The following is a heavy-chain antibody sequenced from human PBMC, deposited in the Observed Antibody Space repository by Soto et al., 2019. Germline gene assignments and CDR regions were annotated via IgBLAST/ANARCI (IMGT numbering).Heavy chain of an antibody. CDR3: AREPLCSSTSCARPNWFDP. D-gene: IGHD2-2*01. V-gene: IGHV1-69*13. CDR2: VIPIFGTA. J-gene: IGHJ5*02. Sequence: GASVKVSCKASGGTFSSYAISWVRQAPGQGLEWMGGVIPIFGTANYAQKFQGRVTITADESTSTAYMELSSLRSEDTAVYYCAREPLCSSTSCARPNWFDPWGQGTLVTVSS. CDR1: GGTFSSYA.